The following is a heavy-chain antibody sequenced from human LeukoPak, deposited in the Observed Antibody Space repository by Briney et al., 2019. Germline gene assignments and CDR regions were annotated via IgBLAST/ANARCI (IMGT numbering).Heavy chain of an antibody. Sequence: GGSLRLSCVVSGFTFSSFAVTWVRQAPGRGLEWVSSIRGSGGGTDYADSVRGRFTISRDNSKNTLYLQMNSLRAEDAAIYYCSRDPNGDYVGAFDFQRWGQGTLVTVSS. CDR2: IRGSGGGT. D-gene: IGHD4-17*01. CDR3: SRDPNGDYVGAFDFQR. J-gene: IGHJ1*01. V-gene: IGHV3-23*01. CDR1: GFTFSSFA.